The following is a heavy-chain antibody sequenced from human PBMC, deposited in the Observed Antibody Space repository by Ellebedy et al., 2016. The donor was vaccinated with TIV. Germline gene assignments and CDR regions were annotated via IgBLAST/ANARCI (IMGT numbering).Heavy chain of an antibody. CDR2: IGTAGDT. V-gene: IGHV3-13*01. J-gene: IGHJ4*02. CDR1: GFTFRSHD. CDR3: ARATSGFDF. D-gene: IGHD3-10*01. Sequence: PGGSLRLSCAASGFTFRSHDMHWVRQATGKGLEWVSAIGTAGDTYYAGSVKGRFTISRENAKNSLYLQMNSLRAGDTAVYYCARATSGFDFWGQGALVTVSS.